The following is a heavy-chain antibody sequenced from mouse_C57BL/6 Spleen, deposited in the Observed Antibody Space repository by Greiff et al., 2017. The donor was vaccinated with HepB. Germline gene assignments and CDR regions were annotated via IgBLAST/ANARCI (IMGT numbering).Heavy chain of an antibody. CDR2: IYPRDGST. J-gene: IGHJ2*01. Sequence: QVQLQQSDAELVKPGASVKLSCKASGYTFTDYSIHWMKQRPEQGLEWIGYIYPRDGSTNYNEKFKGKATLTADTSSSTAYMQLNSLTSEDSAVYFGARWPYGNYVLYLDYWGQGTTLTVSS. V-gene: IGHV1-78*01. D-gene: IGHD2-1*01. CDR3: ARWPYGNYVLYLDY. CDR1: GYTFTDYS.